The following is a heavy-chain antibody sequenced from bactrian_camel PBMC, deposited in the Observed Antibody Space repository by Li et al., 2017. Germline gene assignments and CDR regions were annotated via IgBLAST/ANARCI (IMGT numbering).Heavy chain of an antibody. CDR3: AKETYGLPSD. J-gene: IGHJ4*01. V-gene: IGHV3S53*01. D-gene: IGHD5*01. Sequence: HVQLVESGGGSVQSGGSLRLSCEASGYTYSSYCMAWFRQAPGKEREVVAAIDSDGSTSYADSVKGRFTIARDNAKNTLYLQLNSLKTEDTAMYYCAKETYGLPSDWGQGTQVTVS. CDR1: GYTYSSYC. CDR2: IDSDGST.